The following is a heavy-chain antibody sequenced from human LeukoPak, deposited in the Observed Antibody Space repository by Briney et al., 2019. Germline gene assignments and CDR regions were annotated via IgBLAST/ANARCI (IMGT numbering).Heavy chain of an antibody. CDR1: GGSISSSDYY. CDR3: ARHTRIAATGIWYNWFDP. Sequence: SETLSLTCTVSGGSISSSDYYWGWIRQPPGKGLEWIGGIYYSGSTYYNPSLKSRVTISVDTSKNHFSLKLSSVTAADTAVYYCARHTRIAATGIWYNWFDPWGQGTLVTVSS. CDR2: IYYSGST. D-gene: IGHD6-13*01. J-gene: IGHJ5*02. V-gene: IGHV4-39*01.